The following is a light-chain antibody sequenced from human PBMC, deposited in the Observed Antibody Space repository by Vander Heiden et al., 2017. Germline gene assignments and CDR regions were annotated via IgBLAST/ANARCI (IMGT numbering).Light chain of an antibody. CDR1: QSVSSN. CDR2: GAA. V-gene: IGKV3-15*01. Sequence: EIVLPHFPATLSVSPGERSTLSCRASQSVSSNLAWYQQNPGQAPRLLIYGAATRATGITARFSGSGSGTEFTLTISSLQSEDFAVYYCQQYNNWPPMTFGQGTKVEIK. J-gene: IGKJ1*01. CDR3: QQYNNWPPMT.